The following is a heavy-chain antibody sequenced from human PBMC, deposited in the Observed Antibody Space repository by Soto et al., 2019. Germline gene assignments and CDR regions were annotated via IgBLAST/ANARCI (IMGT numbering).Heavy chain of an antibody. J-gene: IGHJ4*02. Sequence: PSETLSLTCTVSGGSSSSYYWTWIRQPPGKGLEGIGYIYYSGSTNYNPSLKRRVTISVDTSKNQFSLKLSSVTAADTAVYYCARACIPARMDLFDYRGPG. CDR1: GGSSSSYY. CDR2: IYYSGST. D-gene: IGHD6-6*01. CDR3: ARACIPARMDLFDY. V-gene: IGHV4-59*01.